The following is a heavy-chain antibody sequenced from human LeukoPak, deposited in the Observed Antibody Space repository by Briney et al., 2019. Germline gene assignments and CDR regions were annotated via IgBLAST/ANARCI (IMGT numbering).Heavy chain of an antibody. V-gene: IGHV1-2*02. CDR2: SNPSSGGT. D-gene: IGHD6-13*01. Sequence: GASVKVSXKASGYTFSDYHIHWLRQAPGQGLEWMGWSNPSSGGTNYAEKFHGRVTMTRDTSTNTAYMELSRLRSDDTAVYFCTRVRVLAAAGTGARYFQDWGQGTLVTVSS. J-gene: IGHJ1*01. CDR3: TRVRVLAAAGTGARYFQD. CDR1: GYTFSDYH.